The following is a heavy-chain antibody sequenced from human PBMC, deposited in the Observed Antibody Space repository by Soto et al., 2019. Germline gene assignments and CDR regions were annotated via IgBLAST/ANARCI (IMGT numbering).Heavy chain of an antibody. J-gene: IGHJ4*02. D-gene: IGHD6-19*01. CDR2: INSDGSII. V-gene: IGHV3-74*01. CDR3: GRYTSGSGDY. Sequence: EVQLVESGGGLAQPGGSLRLSCSASGFSFSSNWMHWVRQAPGKGLVWVSRINSDGSIINYADSVKGRFTISRDNAENTLYLQMNSLRAEDTAVYYCGRYTSGSGDYWGQGTLVTVSS. CDR1: GFSFSSNW.